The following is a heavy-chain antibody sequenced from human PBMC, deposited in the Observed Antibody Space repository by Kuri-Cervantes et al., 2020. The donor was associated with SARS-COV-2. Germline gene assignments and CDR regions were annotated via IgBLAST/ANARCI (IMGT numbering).Heavy chain of an antibody. J-gene: IGHJ4*02. CDR3: ARAVYNSGFFDF. V-gene: IGHV3-33*08. CDR1: GFTFSTFG. CDR2: LWEDGSNE. D-gene: IGHD2-8*01. Sequence: GESLKISCAASGFTFSTFGMHWVRQAPGKGPEWVAGLWEDGSNEKYADSVKGRFGISRDSSKKMLYLQMNSLRDEDTAVYYCARAVYNSGFFDFWGQGTLVTVSS.